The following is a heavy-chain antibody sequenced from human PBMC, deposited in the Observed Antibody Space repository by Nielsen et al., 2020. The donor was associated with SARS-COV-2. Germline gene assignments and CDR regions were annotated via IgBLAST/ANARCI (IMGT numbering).Heavy chain of an antibody. V-gene: IGHV4-61*01. D-gene: IGHD3-10*01. CDR1: GGSISSGSHY. CDR2: IFYRGNT. Sequence: GSLRLSCIVSGGSISSGSHYWSWIRQPPGKGLEWIGYIFYRGNTNYNPSLKSRVAISADTSKNQFSLRLTSVTAADTAVYYCARHRRGGDFYYWGQGTLVIASS. CDR3: ARHRRGGDFYY. J-gene: IGHJ4*02.